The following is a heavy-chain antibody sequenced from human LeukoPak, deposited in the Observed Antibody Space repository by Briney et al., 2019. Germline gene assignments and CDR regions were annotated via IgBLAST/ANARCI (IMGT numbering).Heavy chain of an antibody. CDR2: INPSGGST. CDR1: GYTFTSYY. Sequence: GASVKVSCKASGYTFTSYYMHWVRQAPGQGLEWMGIINPSGGSTSYAQKFQGRVTMTRDMSTSTVYMELSSLRSEDTAVYYCAREGGTVTGAYYYYYMDVWVKGTTVTVSS. V-gene: IGHV1-46*01. D-gene: IGHD4-17*01. J-gene: IGHJ6*03. CDR3: AREGGTVTGAYYYYYMDV.